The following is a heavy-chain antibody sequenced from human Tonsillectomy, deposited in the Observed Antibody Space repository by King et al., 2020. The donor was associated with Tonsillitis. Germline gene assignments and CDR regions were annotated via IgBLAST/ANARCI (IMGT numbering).Heavy chain of an antibody. Sequence: VQLVESGGGLVQPGGSLRLSCEASGFTFSSYWMTWVRQAPGKGLEWVANTKGDERMKNYADSVKGRFTISRDNAKNSLYLNMNSLRAEDTAVYHCARVAHTDEGFDYWGQGTLVTVSS. CDR1: GFTFSSYW. CDR2: TKGDERMK. CDR3: ARVAHTDEGFDY. J-gene: IGHJ4*02. V-gene: IGHV3-7*01.